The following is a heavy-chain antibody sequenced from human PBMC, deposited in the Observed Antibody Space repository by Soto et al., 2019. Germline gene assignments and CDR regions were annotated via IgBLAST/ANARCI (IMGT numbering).Heavy chain of an antibody. V-gene: IGHV3-21*01. CDR2: ISSSSSYI. CDR3: ARETPDYDFWSGYYRYYYYGMDV. CDR1: GFTFSSYS. Sequence: LRLSCAASGFTFSSYSMNWVRQAPGKGLEWVSSISSSSSYIYYADSVKRRFAISRDNAKNSLYLQMNSLRAEDTAVYYCARETPDYDFWSGYYRYYYYGMDVWGQGTTVTVSS. J-gene: IGHJ6*02. D-gene: IGHD3-3*01.